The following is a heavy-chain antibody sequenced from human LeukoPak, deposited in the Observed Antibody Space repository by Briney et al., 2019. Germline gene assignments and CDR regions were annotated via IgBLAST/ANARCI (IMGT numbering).Heavy chain of an antibody. D-gene: IGHD3-10*01. J-gene: IGHJ4*02. CDR3: ARNYYGSGSYSSDY. V-gene: IGHV3-53*01. Sequence: GGSLRLSCAASGFTFSSYAMSWVRQAPGKGLEWVSVIYSGGSTYYADSVKGRFTISRDNSKNTLYLQMNSLRAEDTAVYYCARNYYGSGSYSSDYWGQGTLVTVSS. CDR2: IYSGGST. CDR1: GFTFSSYA.